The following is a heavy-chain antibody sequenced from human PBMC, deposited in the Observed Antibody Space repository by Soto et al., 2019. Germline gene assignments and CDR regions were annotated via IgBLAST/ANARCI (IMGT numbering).Heavy chain of an antibody. Sequence: QLQLQESGPGLVKPSETLSLTCTVSGGSISSSSYYWGWIRQPPGKGLEWIGSIYYSGSTYYNPSLKSRATISVDTSKNQFSLKLSSVTAADTAVYYCATPRGSSWDDAFDIWGQGTMVTVSS. CDR3: ATPRGSSWDDAFDI. J-gene: IGHJ3*02. V-gene: IGHV4-39*01. CDR2: IYYSGST. D-gene: IGHD6-13*01. CDR1: GGSISSSSYY.